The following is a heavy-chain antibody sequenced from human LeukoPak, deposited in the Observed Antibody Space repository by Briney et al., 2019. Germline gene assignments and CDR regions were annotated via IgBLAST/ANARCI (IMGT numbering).Heavy chain of an antibody. V-gene: IGHV3-66*01. CDR2: IYSRGST. J-gene: IGHJ6*02. D-gene: IGHD3-10*01. Sequence: GGSLRLSCAASGFTVSTNYMNWVRQAPGKGLEWVSAIYSRGSTYYADSVKGRFTASRDNSKNTMYLQMNSLRDKDTALYYCARDVQSRSGSPYFHGMDVWGQGTTVTVSS. CDR3: ARDVQSRSGSPYFHGMDV. CDR1: GFTVSTNY.